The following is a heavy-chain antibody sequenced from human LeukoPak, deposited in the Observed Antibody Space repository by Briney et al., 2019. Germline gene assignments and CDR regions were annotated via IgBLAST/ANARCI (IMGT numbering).Heavy chain of an antibody. CDR1: GGSLSGYY. J-gene: IGHJ5*02. CDR3: ARDPALRSS. Sequence: PSETLSLTCAVYGGSLSGYYWSWIRQPPGKGLEWIGEINHSGSTYYNPSLKSRVTISVDTSKNQFSLKLSSVTAADTAVYYCARDPALRSSWGQGTLVTVSS. V-gene: IGHV4-34*01. CDR2: INHSGST.